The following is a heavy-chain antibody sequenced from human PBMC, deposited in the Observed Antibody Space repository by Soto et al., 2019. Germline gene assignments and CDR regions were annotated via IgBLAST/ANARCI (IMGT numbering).Heavy chain of an antibody. CDR3: ARVLCGGDCYPYFQH. D-gene: IGHD2-21*01. Sequence: GGSLRLSCAASGFTFSSYGMHWVRQAPGKGLEWVAVISYDGSNKYYADSVKGRFTISRDNSKNTLYLQMNSLRAEDTAVYYCARVLCGGDCYPYFQHWGQGTLVTVSS. V-gene: IGHV3-30*03. CDR2: ISYDGSNK. J-gene: IGHJ1*01. CDR1: GFTFSSYG.